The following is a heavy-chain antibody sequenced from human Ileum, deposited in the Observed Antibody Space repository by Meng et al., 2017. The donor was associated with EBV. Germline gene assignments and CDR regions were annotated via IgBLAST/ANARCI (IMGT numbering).Heavy chain of an antibody. Sequence: QVKSPVAGPVRGNHSGTLSLTVAVVGGSISFINWWSCVRQSPEKGLEWIGEMSDSGITHYNPSLKSRVTISAEKSNNQFSLKLTSVTSADTAVYFCAKNGEKYFEYWGQGTLVTVSS. CDR3: AKNGEKYFEY. CDR1: GGSISFINW. CDR2: MSDSGIT. J-gene: IGHJ4*02. V-gene: IGHV4-4*02.